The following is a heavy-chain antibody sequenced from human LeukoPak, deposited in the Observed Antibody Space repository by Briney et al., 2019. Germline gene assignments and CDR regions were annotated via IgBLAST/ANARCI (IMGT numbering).Heavy chain of an antibody. Sequence: PSETLSLTCSVSGDSINSYYWSWIRQPPGKGLEWIGYIYHSGSTNYNPSPKSRVTMSVDTSKNQFSLRLTSVTAADTAVYYCARALRQQLVTGWFDPWGQGTLVTVSS. CDR3: ARALRQQLVTGWFDP. CDR1: GDSINSYY. V-gene: IGHV4-59*01. D-gene: IGHD6-13*01. J-gene: IGHJ5*02. CDR2: IYHSGST.